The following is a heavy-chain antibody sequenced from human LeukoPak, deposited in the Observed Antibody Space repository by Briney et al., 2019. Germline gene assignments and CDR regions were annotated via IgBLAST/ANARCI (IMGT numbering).Heavy chain of an antibody. CDR1: GFTFSSYS. Sequence: GGSLRLSCAASGFTFSSYSMNWVRQAPGKGLEWVSSISSTSSYIYYPHSVKRRFTISRDNAKNSLYLQMNSLRAEGTAVYYCARDHDYGDRFPFDYWGQGTLVTVSS. J-gene: IGHJ4*02. CDR3: ARDHDYGDRFPFDY. D-gene: IGHD4-17*01. CDR2: ISSTSSYI. V-gene: IGHV3-21*01.